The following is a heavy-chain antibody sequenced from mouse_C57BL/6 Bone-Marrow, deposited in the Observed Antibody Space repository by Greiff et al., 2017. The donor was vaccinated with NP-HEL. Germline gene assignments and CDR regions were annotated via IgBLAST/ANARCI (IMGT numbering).Heavy chain of an antibody. J-gene: IGHJ2*01. Sequence: QVHVKQSGAELVRPGASVTLSCKASGYTFTDYEMHWVKQTPVHGLEWIGAIDPETGGTAYNQKFKGKAILTADKSSSTAYMELRSLTSEDSAVYYCTRERDLRGWGQGTTLTVSS. CDR1: GYTFTDYE. CDR3: TRERDLRG. D-gene: IGHD2-12*01. V-gene: IGHV1-15*01. CDR2: IDPETGGT.